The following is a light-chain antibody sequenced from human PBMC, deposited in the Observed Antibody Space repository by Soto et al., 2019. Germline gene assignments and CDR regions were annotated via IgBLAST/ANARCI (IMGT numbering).Light chain of an antibody. J-gene: IGKJ5*01. V-gene: IGKV3-20*01. CDR2: AAS. Sequence: ELVLKQSPGTVSLSPGERSTSSCMASQSVSSSHLAWYQHKPGQDTRLLIYAASSRATGSKDRFSGGGSGTDFTLTISRMEPEDFAVYYCQKYGYSQITCGHRKRLAIK. CDR1: QSVSSSH. CDR3: QKYGYSQIT.